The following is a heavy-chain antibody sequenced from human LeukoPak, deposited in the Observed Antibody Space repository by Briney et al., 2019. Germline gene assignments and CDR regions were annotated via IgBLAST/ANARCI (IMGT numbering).Heavy chain of an antibody. CDR3: ARPVSSGWYGATFDV. CDR2: IYPGDSHA. V-gene: IGHV5-51*01. J-gene: IGHJ3*01. D-gene: IGHD6-19*01. Sequence: GESLKISCQGTGYNFNIYSIGWVRQMPGKGLGWLGIIYPGDSHATYSPSFQGQVTISVDKSINTAYLQWSSLKASDTAMYYCARPVSSGWYGATFDVWGHGTMVTVSS. CDR1: GYNFNIYS.